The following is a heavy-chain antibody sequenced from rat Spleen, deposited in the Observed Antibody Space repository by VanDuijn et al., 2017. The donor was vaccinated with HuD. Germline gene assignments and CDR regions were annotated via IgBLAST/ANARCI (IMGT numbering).Heavy chain of an antibody. Sequence: QVQLKESGPGLMQPSETLSLTCTVSGFSLTTNGVGWLRQPLGRGLMWMGTIWPSGSINYNLAVQSRLSISRDTSKSQVFLKMNSLQPEDTGTYYCARHPWGGAPYYWGQGVMVTVSS. V-gene: IGHV2-72*01. CDR2: IWPSGSI. CDR3: ARHPWGGAPYY. J-gene: IGHJ2*01. D-gene: IGHD5-1*01. CDR1: GFSLTTNG.